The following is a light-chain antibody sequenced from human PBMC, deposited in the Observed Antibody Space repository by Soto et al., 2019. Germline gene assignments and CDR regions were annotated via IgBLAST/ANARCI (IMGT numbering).Light chain of an antibody. V-gene: IGKV3-11*01. Sequence: EIELTQSPAILSLSPGETATLSCRASQNVDKFLAWYQQRPVQPPRLLIFDSSNRATGVPVRFSGSGSGTVFTLTIGSLEPEDSAVYYCQQRKNWPPITFGQGTRLEIK. CDR3: QQRKNWPPIT. CDR2: DSS. CDR1: QNVDKF. J-gene: IGKJ5*01.